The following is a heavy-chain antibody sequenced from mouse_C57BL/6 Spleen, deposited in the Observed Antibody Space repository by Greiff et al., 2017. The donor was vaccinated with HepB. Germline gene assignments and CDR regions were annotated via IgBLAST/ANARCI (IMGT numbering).Heavy chain of an antibody. Sequence: VQLQQSGAELVRPGASVTLSCKASGYTFTDYEMHWVKQTPVHGLEWIGAIDPETGGTAYNQKFKGKAILTADKSSSTAYMELRSLTSDDSAVYYCTRRGPYYFDYWGQGTTLTVSS. CDR3: TRRGPYYFDY. J-gene: IGHJ2*01. V-gene: IGHV1-15*01. CDR1: GYTFTDYE. CDR2: IDPETGGT.